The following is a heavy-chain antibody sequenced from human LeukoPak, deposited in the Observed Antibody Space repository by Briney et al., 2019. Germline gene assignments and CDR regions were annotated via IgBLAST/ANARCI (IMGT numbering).Heavy chain of an antibody. D-gene: IGHD6-6*01. V-gene: IGHV5-51*01. CDR3: ARQPRTITARPFDY. J-gene: IGHJ4*02. CDR2: VYPGDSDT. CDR1: GYSFTTYW. Sequence: GESLKISCKTSGYSFTTYWIGWVRQMPGKGLEWMAIVYPGDSDTLYNPSFQGQVTISADKSISTAYLQWSSLKASDTAMYYCARQPRTITARPFDYWGQGTLVTVSS.